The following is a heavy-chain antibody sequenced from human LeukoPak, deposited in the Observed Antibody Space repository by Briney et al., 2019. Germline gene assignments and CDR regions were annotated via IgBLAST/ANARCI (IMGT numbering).Heavy chain of an antibody. Sequence: GASVKVSCKASGYTFTGYYMHWVRQAPGQGLEWMGWINPNSGGTNYAQKFQGGVTMTRDTSISTAYMELSRLRSDDTAVYYCARGRMGIAAAGMGYWGQGTLVTVSS. V-gene: IGHV1-2*02. D-gene: IGHD6-13*01. CDR1: GYTFTGYY. CDR3: ARGRMGIAAAGMGY. J-gene: IGHJ4*02. CDR2: INPNSGGT.